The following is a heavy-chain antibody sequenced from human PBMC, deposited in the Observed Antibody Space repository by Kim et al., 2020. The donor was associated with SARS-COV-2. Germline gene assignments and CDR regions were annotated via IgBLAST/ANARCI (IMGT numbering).Heavy chain of an antibody. D-gene: IGHD3-22*01. V-gene: IGHV3-21*01. Sequence: GGSLRLSCAASGFTFSSYSMNWVRQAPGKGLEWVSSISSSSSYIYYADSVKGRFTISRDNAKNSLYLQMNSLRAEDTAVYYCARDKIFYHDSSGYYLWGQGTLVTVSS. CDR1: GFTFSSYS. J-gene: IGHJ4*02. CDR2: ISSSSSYI. CDR3: ARDKIFYHDSSGYYL.